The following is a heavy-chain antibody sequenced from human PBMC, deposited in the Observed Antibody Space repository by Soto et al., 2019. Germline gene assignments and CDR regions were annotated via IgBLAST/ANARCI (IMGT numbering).Heavy chain of an antibody. CDR1: GFTFRNYW. CDR2: IKQDGSEI. CDR3: ARIGYSSSSFDY. J-gene: IGHJ4*02. V-gene: IGHV3-7*01. Sequence: EVHLVESGGGLVQPGGSLRLSCAASGFTFRNYWMSWVRQAPGKGLEWVANIKQDGSEIHSVEYLKGRFTLSRDNAKNSLYLQMSSLRAEDTAVYYCARIGYSSSSFDYWGQGTLVTVSS. D-gene: IGHD6-6*01.